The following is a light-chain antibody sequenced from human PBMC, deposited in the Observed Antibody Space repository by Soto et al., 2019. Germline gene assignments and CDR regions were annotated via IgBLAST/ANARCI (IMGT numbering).Light chain of an antibody. CDR3: CSYAGSNSYV. V-gene: IGLV2-23*01. CDR2: EGI. J-gene: IGLJ1*01. Sequence: QSFLTQPASVSGSPGRSITISCSGTSSDVGSSNLVSWYLHHPGKVPKLIIFEGIKRPSDISSRFSGSKSGNTASLTISGLQAEDEADYYCCSYAGSNSYVFGSGTKVTVL. CDR1: SSDVGSSNL.